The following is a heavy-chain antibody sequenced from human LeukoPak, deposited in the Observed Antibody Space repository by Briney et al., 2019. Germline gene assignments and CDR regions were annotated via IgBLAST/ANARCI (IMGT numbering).Heavy chain of an antibody. J-gene: IGHJ4*02. D-gene: IGHD2-21*01. CDR3: AKDFRIGYSAHFDY. CDR1: GFTFSSYA. CDR2: IYENGGTT. Sequence: GGSLRLSCAASGFTFSSYAMSRVRQAPEKGLEFVSGIYENGGTTYYADSVKGRFSISRDNSKNTLYLQMDSLRGEDTAVYYCAKDFRIGYSAHFDYWGQGALVTVSS. V-gene: IGHV3-23*01.